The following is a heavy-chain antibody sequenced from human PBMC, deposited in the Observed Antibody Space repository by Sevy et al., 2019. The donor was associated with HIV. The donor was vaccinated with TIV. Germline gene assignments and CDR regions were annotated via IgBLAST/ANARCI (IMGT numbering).Heavy chain of an antibody. J-gene: IGHJ2*01. CDR3: ARNPGYCSGGTCYWYFDL. D-gene: IGHD2-15*01. V-gene: IGHV3-23*01. CDR2: ISGSGGST. CDR1: GFTFSNYA. Sequence: GGSLRLSCAASGFTFSNYAMSWVRQAPGKGLEWVSGISGSGGSTYYADSVKGRFTIPSDNSKNTLYLQMSSLRAEDTAVYYCARNPGYCSGGTCYWYFDLWGRGTLVTVSS.